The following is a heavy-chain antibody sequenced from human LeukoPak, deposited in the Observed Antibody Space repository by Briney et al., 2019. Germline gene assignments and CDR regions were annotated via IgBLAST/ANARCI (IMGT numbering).Heavy chain of an antibody. CDR3: ANEVSRRPFDY. CDR1: GFTFSSYA. D-gene: IGHD3-22*01. CDR2: ISGSGGST. V-gene: IGHV3-23*01. Sequence: GGSLRLSCAASGFTFSSYAMSWVRQAPGKGLELVSAISGSGGSTYYADSVKGRFTISRDNSQNTLYLQMNSLRAEDTAVYYCANEVSRRPFDYWGQGTLVTVSS. J-gene: IGHJ4*02.